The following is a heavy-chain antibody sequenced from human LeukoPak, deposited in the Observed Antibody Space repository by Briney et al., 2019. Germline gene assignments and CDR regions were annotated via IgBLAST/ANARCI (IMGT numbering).Heavy chain of an antibody. CDR3: ARGHRIINGLDV. Sequence: ASLKVSCEASGYTLSDYYIYWVRQAPRQALEWLGRLNPHSGCTNYAQKFQGRVTLTRDTSISTTYRELSTLTSDDTAIYYCARGHRIINGLDVWGQGTTVIVSS. CDR1: GYTLSDYY. J-gene: IGHJ6*02. CDR2: LNPHSGCT. V-gene: IGHV1-2*02.